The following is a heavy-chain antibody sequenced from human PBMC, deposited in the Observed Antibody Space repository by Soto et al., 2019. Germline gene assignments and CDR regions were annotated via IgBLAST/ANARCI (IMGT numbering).Heavy chain of an antibody. Sequence: SGPTLVNPTQTLTLTCSFSGFSLSTSGVCVHWIRQPPGKALEWLARIDWDNDTYYSTSLETRLTISKDTSKNQVVLTMTNMDPVDTATYYCTRTPTTRVYFDYWGQGALVTVSS. V-gene: IGHV2-70*11. CDR3: TRTPTTRVYFDY. CDR2: IDWDNDT. J-gene: IGHJ4*02. CDR1: GFSLSTSGVC. D-gene: IGHD3-10*01.